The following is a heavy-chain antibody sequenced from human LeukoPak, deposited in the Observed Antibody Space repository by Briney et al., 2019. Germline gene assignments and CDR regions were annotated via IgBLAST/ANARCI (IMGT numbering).Heavy chain of an antibody. J-gene: IGHJ4*02. V-gene: IGHV3-7*01. CDR3: ARGSHDISGYRYFFDY. D-gene: IGHD3-22*01. CDR1: GFTFRSFW. Sequence: GGSLRLSCAASGFTFRSFWMSWVREARGKGLEWVANINQDGSAGYFVDSVKGRFTISRDNAMTSLYLHMDSLRAEDTGIYFCARGSHDISGYRYFFDYWGQGTLVTVSS. CDR2: INQDGSAG.